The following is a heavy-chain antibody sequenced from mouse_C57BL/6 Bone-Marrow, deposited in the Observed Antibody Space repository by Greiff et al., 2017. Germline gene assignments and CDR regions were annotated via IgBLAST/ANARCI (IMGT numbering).Heavy chain of an antibody. D-gene: IGHD1-1*02. V-gene: IGHV5-4*01. Sequence: EVQRVESGGGLVKPGGSLKLSCAASGFTFSSYAMSWVRQTPEKRLEWVATISDGGSYTYYPDNVKGRFTITRDNAKNNLYLQMSHLKSEDTAMYYCARDSYGGYYWYFDVWGTGTTVTVSS. J-gene: IGHJ1*03. CDR3: ARDSYGGYYWYFDV. CDR1: GFTFSSYA. CDR2: ISDGGSYT.